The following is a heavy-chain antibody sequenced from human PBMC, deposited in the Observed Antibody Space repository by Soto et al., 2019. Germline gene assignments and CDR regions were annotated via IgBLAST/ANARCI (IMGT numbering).Heavy chain of an antibody. D-gene: IGHD3-22*01. CDR2: IYHSGST. J-gene: IGHJ3*02. Sequence: PSETLSLTCAVSGYSISSGYYWGCIRQPPGKGLEWIGSIYHSGSTYYNPSLKSRVTISVDTSKNQFSLKLSSVTAADTAVYYGARVYYDSSGYRGAGPRYAFDIWGKGRXFTVSS. CDR1: GYSISSGYY. V-gene: IGHV4-38-2*01. CDR3: ARVYYDSSGYRGAGPRYAFDI.